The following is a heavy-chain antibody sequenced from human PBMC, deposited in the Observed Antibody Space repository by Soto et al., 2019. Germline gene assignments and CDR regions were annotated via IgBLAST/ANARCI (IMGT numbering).Heavy chain of an antibody. V-gene: IGHV3-23*01. D-gene: IGHD3-22*01. CDR2: ISGSGGST. Sequence: PGGSLRLSCAASGFTFSSSAMSWVRQAPGKGLEWVSSISGSGGSTYYADSVKGRFTISRDNSKNTLYLQMNSLRAEDTAVYYCARDHDSSGSYFDYWGQGTLVTVSS. CDR3: ARDHDSSGSYFDY. J-gene: IGHJ4*02. CDR1: GFTFSSSA.